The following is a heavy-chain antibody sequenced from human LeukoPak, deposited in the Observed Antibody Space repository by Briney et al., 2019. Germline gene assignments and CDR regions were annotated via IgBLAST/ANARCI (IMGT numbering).Heavy chain of an antibody. CDR1: GGSISSGSYY. Sequence: SETLSLTCTVSGGSISSGSYYWSWIRQPAGKGLEWIGRIYTSGSTNYNPSLKSRVTISVDTSKNRFSLKLSSVTAADTAVYYCARERYDFWSGYYNTWGQGTLVTVSS. J-gene: IGHJ5*02. CDR2: IYTSGST. V-gene: IGHV4-61*02. CDR3: ARERYDFWSGYYNT. D-gene: IGHD3-3*01.